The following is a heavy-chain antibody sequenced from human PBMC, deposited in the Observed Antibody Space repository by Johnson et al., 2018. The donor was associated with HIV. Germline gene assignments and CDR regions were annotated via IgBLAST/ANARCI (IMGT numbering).Heavy chain of an antibody. Sequence: VQLVESGGGLVQPGGSLRLSCAASGFTVSSNYMSWVRQAPEMGLVWVSIVYSGGNTYYADSVRGRFTISRDHAKNTLYLQMNSLRPEDTAVYYCARLRITRVRGGPDAFDIWGQGIMVTVSS. J-gene: IGHJ3*02. D-gene: IGHD3-10*01. CDR2: VYSGGNT. CDR3: ARLRITRVRGGPDAFDI. CDR1: GFTVSSNY. V-gene: IGHV3-66*02.